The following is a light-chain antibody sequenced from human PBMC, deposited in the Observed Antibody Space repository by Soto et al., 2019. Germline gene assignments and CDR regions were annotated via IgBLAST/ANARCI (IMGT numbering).Light chain of an antibody. CDR3: QQSYSTPWT. V-gene: IGKV1-39*01. Sequence: DIQMTHSPSSLSASVLDIVTLTCRASQSISSYLNWYQQKPGKAPKLLIYDASNLESGVPSRFSGSGSGTEFTLTISNLQPEDFATYYCQQSYSTPWTFGQGTKLDI. CDR1: QSISSY. CDR2: DAS. J-gene: IGKJ1*01.